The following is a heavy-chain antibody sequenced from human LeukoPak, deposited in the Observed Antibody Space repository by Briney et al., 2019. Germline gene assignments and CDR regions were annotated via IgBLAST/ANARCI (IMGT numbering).Heavy chain of an antibody. J-gene: IGHJ4*02. CDR3: TRDPDYGDPD. D-gene: IGHD2-21*01. CDR2: ITSSGRST. CDR1: GFSFSYHY. V-gene: IGHV3-11*01. Sequence: GGSLRLSCTASGFSFSYHYMTWMRQAPGKGLEWISYITSSGRSTDYADSVKGRFIISRYNAMNSLFLQMSSLRVDDTAVYYCTRDPDYGDPDWGQGTLVTVSS.